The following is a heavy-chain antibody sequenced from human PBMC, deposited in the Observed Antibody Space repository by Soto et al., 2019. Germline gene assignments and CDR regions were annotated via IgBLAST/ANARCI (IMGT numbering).Heavy chain of an antibody. CDR1: GFTFSKFV. J-gene: IGHJ6*02. Sequence: HPGGSLRLSCAASGFTFSKFVMRWVRQTPGKGLEWVSTITETGGDTYYTDSVKGRFTISRDNSRSTLFLQMTSLRAEDTALYYCTRASPDRHHMDVWGQGTTVTVSS. CDR2: ITETGGDT. CDR3: TRASPDRHHMDV. V-gene: IGHV3-23*01.